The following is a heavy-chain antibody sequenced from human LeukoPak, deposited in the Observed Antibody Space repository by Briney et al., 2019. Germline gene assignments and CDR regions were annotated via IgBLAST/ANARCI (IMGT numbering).Heavy chain of an antibody. CDR2: IWYGGSNK. CDR3: AKESSGYYPTDY. Sequence: GGSLRLSCAASGFTFSSYGMHWVRHAPGKGLEWVAVIWYGGSNKYYADSVKGRFTISRDNSKNTLYMQMNSLRAEDTAVYYCAKESSGYYPTDYWGQGTLVTVSS. J-gene: IGHJ4*02. D-gene: IGHD3-22*01. V-gene: IGHV3-30*02. CDR1: GFTFSSYG.